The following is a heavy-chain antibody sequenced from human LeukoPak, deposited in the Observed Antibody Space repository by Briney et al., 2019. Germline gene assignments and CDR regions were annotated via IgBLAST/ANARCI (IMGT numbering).Heavy chain of an antibody. CDR2: ISYDGSNK. CDR1: GFTFSSYA. Sequence: PGRSLILSCAASGFTFSSYAMHWVRQAPGKGLEWVAVISYDGSNKYYADSVKGRFTISRDNSKNTLYLQMNSLRAEDTAVYYCARDSGTTGTFDYWGQGTLVTVSS. J-gene: IGHJ4*02. D-gene: IGHD1-7*01. CDR3: ARDSGTTGTFDY. V-gene: IGHV3-30-3*01.